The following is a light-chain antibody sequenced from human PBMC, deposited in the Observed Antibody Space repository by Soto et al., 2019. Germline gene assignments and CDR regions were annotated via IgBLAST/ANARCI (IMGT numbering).Light chain of an antibody. J-gene: IGLJ1*01. CDR2: DVS. Sequence: QSALTQPPSVSGSPGQSVTISCTGTSSDIGGYNYVSWYQQLPGKAPKVMIYDVSKRPSGVPDRFSGSNSGNTASLTISGLQAEDAADYYCCSYAATTHVFGTGTKLTVL. V-gene: IGLV2-11*01. CDR3: CSYAATTHV. CDR1: SSDIGGYNY.